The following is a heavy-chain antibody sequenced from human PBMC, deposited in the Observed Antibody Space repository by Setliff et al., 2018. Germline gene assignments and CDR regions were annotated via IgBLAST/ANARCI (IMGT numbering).Heavy chain of an antibody. D-gene: IGHD3-22*01. V-gene: IGHV3-30*02. Sequence: GSLRLSCAASGFTSGNKDIHWVRQAPGKGLEWVALIRYDGRSEYADSVKGRFSMSRDNSKNTLYLQMNSLRTEDTAVYYCAKDTHYYASSVYYCFDYWGQGTLVTVSS. CDR2: IRYDGRSE. J-gene: IGHJ4*02. CDR1: GFTSGNKD. CDR3: AKDTHYYASSVYYCFDY.